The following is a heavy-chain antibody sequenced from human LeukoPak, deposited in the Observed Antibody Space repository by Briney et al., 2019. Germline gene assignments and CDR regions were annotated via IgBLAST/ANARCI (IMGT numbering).Heavy chain of an antibody. J-gene: IGHJ3*02. D-gene: IGHD3-3*01. CDR1: GYTFTSYG. CDR3: ARDQGVTIFGVVIKSAFDI. V-gene: IGHV1-18*01. CDR2: ISAYNGNT. Sequence: ASVKVSCKASGYTFTSYGISWVRQAPGQGLEWMGWISAYNGNTNYAQKLQGRVTMTTDTSTGTAYMELRSLRSDDTAVYYCARDQGVTIFGVVIKSAFDIWGQGTMVTVSS.